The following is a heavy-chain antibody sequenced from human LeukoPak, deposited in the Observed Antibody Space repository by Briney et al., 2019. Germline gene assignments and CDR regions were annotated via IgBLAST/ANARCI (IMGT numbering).Heavy chain of an antibody. CDR1: GGSFSGYY. CDR2: INHSGST. Sequence: SETLSLTCAVYGGSFSGYYWSWIRQPPGKGLEWIGEINHSGSTNYNPSLKSRVTISVDTSKNQFSLKLSSVTAADTAVYYCARGPSSGWPKDYWGQGTLVTVSS. J-gene: IGHJ4*02. CDR3: ARGPSSGWPKDY. V-gene: IGHV4-34*01. D-gene: IGHD6-19*01.